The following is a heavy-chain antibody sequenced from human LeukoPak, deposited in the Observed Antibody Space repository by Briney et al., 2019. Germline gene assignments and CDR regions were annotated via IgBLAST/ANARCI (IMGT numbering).Heavy chain of an antibody. V-gene: IGHV3-7*03. J-gene: IGHJ4*02. Sequence: GGSLRLSCAASGFTFSSYWMNWARQAPGKGLEWVASINRNGNVNYYVDSVKGRFTISRDNAKNSLYLQMSNLRAEDTAVYYCAKSRWLQLSTPFDYWGQGTLVTVSS. CDR2: INRNGNVN. CDR1: GFTFSSYW. D-gene: IGHD5-24*01. CDR3: AKSRWLQLSTPFDY.